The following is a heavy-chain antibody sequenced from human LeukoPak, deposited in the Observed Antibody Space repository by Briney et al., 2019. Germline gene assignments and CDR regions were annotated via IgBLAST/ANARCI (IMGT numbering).Heavy chain of an antibody. CDR3: ARARRIPFGCSGGSCYSGNAFVI. J-gene: IGHJ3*02. Sequence: PGGSLRLSCAAPGFTFSSYAMCWVRQAPGKGLEWVSAISGSGGSTYYADSVKGRFTISRDNSKNTRYLQMNSLRAEDTAVYYCARARRIPFGCSGGSCYSGNAFVIWGQGAKVTVSS. V-gene: IGHV3-23*01. D-gene: IGHD2-15*01. CDR1: GFTFSSYA. CDR2: ISGSGGST.